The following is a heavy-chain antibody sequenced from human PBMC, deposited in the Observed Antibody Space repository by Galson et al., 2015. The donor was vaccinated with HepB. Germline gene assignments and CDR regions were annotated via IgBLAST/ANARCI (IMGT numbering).Heavy chain of an antibody. CDR3: ARPPLVVDTAHDALEF. V-gene: IGHV3-33*08. Sequence: SLRLSCATSGFHFSSYGMHWVRQAPGKGLEWVSLIWHDGSEKYYTESVKGRFTISRDNSREMVYLQMNNLRVDDTAIYYCARPPLVVDTAHDALEFWGRGTVVTGSS. CDR1: GFHFSSYG. J-gene: IGHJ3*01. D-gene: IGHD2-21*02. CDR2: IWHDGSEK.